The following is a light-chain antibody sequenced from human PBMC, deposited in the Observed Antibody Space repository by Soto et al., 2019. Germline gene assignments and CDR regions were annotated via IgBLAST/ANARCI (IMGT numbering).Light chain of an antibody. CDR2: DAS. CDR3: QQYNSNSGT. Sequence: DIPLTQSPPTLSASVGDRVTITCRASQSISSWWAWYQQKPGKAPKRLIYDASSLESRVPSRFSGSGSGTEFTLTISSLPPSDFATYYCQQYNSNSGTFGQGTKVEIK. J-gene: IGKJ1*01. V-gene: IGKV1-5*01. CDR1: QSISSW.